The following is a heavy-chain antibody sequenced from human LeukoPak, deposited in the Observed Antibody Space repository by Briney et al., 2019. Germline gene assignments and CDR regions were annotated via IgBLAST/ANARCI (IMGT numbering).Heavy chain of an antibody. CDR3: TRPFRSSGYSYGYWFDY. CDR2: IRSKANSYAT. Sequence: GGSLRLSCAASGFTFSGSAMHWVRQASGKGREGVGRIRSKANSYATAYAASVKGRFTISRDDSKNTAYLQMNSLKTEDTAVYYCTRPFRSSGYSYGYWFDYWGQGTLVTVSS. CDR1: GFTFSGSA. J-gene: IGHJ4*02. V-gene: IGHV3-73*01. D-gene: IGHD5-18*01.